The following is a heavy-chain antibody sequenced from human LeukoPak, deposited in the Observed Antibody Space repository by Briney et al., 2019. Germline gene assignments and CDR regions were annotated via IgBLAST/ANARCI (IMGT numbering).Heavy chain of an antibody. V-gene: IGHV3-53*01. CDR1: GLTVSTNY. J-gene: IGHJ4*01. CDR2: IYSSGST. D-gene: IGHD5-24*01. Sequence: PVGSLRLSCAASGLTVSTNYMSWVRQVPGKGLEWVSLIYSSGSTYYADSVKGRFTISRDHSKNTLYLQMNSLTAEDTAVYYCARTSLSGDGYKVGYFDYWGHGNLVAVSS. CDR3: ARTSLSGDGYKVGYFDY.